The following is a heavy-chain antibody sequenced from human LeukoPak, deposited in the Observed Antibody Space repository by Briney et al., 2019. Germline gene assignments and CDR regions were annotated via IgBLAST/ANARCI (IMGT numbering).Heavy chain of an antibody. V-gene: IGHV3-21*01. CDR3: AKDLADSSSWYSYYYMDV. Sequence: GGSLRLSCTASGFTFTTYSMDWVRQAPGKGLEWVSSIDNSGTYIYYADSVKGRFTISRDNSKNSLYLQMNSLRAEDTAVYYCAKDLADSSSWYSYYYMDVWGKGTTVTISS. D-gene: IGHD6-13*01. J-gene: IGHJ6*03. CDR1: GFTFTTYS. CDR2: IDNSGTYI.